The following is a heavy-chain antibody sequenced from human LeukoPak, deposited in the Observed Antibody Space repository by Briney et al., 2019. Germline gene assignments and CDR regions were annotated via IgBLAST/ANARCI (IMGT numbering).Heavy chain of an antibody. CDR3: ARKKLSGDPPYNGMDV. CDR2: IYHSGTT. V-gene: IGHV4-30-4*01. J-gene: IGHJ6*02. Sequence: PSETLSLTCTVSGGSTSSVDYYWSWVRQPPGRGLEWIGYIYHSGTTHYNPSLKSRVIISVDTSKNQFSLKLRSVTAADTAVYYCARKKLSGDPPYNGMDVWGQGTTVTVSS. D-gene: IGHD2-21*02. CDR1: GGSTSSVDYY.